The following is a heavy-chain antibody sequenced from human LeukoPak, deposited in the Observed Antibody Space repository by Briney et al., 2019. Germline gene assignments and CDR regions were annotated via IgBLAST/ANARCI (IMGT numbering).Heavy chain of an antibody. CDR2: IIPIFGTA. CDR3: ARGETILNWFDP. Sequence: SVKVSCKASGGTFSSYAISWVRQAPGQGLEWMGGIIPIFGTANYAQKFQGRVTITADKSTSTAYMELSSLRSEDTAVYYCARGETILNWFDPWGQGTLVTVSS. D-gene: IGHD1-1*01. CDR1: GGTFSSYA. J-gene: IGHJ5*02. V-gene: IGHV1-69*06.